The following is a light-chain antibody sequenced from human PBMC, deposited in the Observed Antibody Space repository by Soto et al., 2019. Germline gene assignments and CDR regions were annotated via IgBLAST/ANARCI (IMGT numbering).Light chain of an antibody. CDR1: RSDVGGYNY. Sequence: QSALAQPASVSGSPGQSITISCTGTRSDVGGYNYVSWYQQHPGKAPKLMIYEVSNRPSGVSNRFSGSKSGNTASLTISGLQAEDEADYHCSSYTSSSILIFGGGTKVTVL. CDR2: EVS. CDR3: SSYTSSSILI. V-gene: IGLV2-14*01. J-gene: IGLJ2*01.